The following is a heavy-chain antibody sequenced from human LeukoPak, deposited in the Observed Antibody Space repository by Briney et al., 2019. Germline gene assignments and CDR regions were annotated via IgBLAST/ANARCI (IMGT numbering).Heavy chain of an antibody. J-gene: IGHJ4*02. CDR1: GGSIISGVCY. D-gene: IGHD3-22*01. Sequence: SETLSLTCTLSGGSIISGVCYWGWVRQPPGRGREWIGYIYYSGSTYYNPSLQSQVTIPVVTSNNQFSLKLSSVTAADTAVYYCARDIHSSGYIDYWGQGTLVTVSS. CDR3: ARDIHSSGYIDY. CDR2: IYYSGST. V-gene: IGHV4-30-4*01.